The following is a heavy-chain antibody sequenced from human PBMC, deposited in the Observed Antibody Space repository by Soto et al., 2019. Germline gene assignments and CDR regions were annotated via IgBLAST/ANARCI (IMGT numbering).Heavy chain of an antibody. V-gene: IGHV4-39*01. CDR3: ARRQYQLPTFFYYYGLDV. J-gene: IGHJ6*02. Sequence: SETLSLTCTVSGGSVCSANSPLVWIRQYPGKGLEWTGTFSYTGDTFSNPSLKSRVSISVDTSENQFSLELSSATAADTATYFCARRQYQLPTFFYYYGLDVWGPGTTVTGS. D-gene: IGHD2-2*01. CDR2: FSYTGDT. CDR1: GGSVCSANSP.